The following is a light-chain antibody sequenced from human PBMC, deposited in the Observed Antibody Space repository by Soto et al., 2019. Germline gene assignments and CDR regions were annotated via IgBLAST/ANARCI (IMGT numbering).Light chain of an antibody. J-gene: IGLJ2*01. CDR3: AAWDVSLNDVV. Sequence: QSVLTQPPSASGTPGQRVTTSCSGSSSNTGSNAVYWYQQLPGTAPTLLIYSNNQRPSGVPDRFSGSKSGTSASLAISGLQSEDEADYYCAAWDVSLNDVVFGGGTKLTVL. V-gene: IGLV1-44*01. CDR1: SSNTGSNA. CDR2: SNN.